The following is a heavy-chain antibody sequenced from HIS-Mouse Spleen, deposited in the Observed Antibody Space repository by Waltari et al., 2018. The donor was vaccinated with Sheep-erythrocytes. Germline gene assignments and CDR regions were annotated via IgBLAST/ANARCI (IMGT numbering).Heavy chain of an antibody. Sequence: EVQLVESGGGLVQPGGSLRLSCAASGFPFSSHWMSWVRQAPGKGLEWVANIKQDGSEKYYVDSVKGRFTISRDNAKNSLYLQMNSLRAEDTAVYYCARAVAGTPDAFDIWGQGTMVTVSS. CDR1: GFPFSSHW. J-gene: IGHJ3*02. D-gene: IGHD1-7*01. V-gene: IGHV3-7*01. CDR3: ARAVAGTPDAFDI. CDR2: IKQDGSEK.